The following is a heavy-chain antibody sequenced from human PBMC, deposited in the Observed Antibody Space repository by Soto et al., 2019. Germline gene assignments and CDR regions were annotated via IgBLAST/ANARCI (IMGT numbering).Heavy chain of an antibody. CDR2: IIPILGIA. CDR1: GGTFSSYT. J-gene: IGHJ4*02. Sequence: QVQLVQSGAEVKKPGSSVKVSCKASGGTFSSYTISWVRQAPGQGLEWMGRIIPILGIANYAQKFQGRVTXXAXKXXSTAYMELRSLRSEDTAVYYCATNTYYDILTEDDSWGQGTLVNVSS. V-gene: IGHV1-69*02. D-gene: IGHD3-9*01. CDR3: ATNTYYDILTEDDS.